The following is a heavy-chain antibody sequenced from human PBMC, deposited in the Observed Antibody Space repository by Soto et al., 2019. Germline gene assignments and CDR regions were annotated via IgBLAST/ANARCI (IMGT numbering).Heavy chain of an antibody. J-gene: IGHJ3*02. Sequence: QVQLVQSGAEVKKPGASVKISCTASGYTVTTHYMHWVRQAPGRGLEWMGAINPGSGAAKYTQTFQARVTMTRDTSTNTVYMEMNALSSEDTAVFYCARGGEVGVAGSAAFDMWGQGTMVTVSS. CDR3: ARGGEVGVAGSAAFDM. D-gene: IGHD3-3*01. CDR2: INPGSGAA. V-gene: IGHV1-46*01. CDR1: GYTVTTHY.